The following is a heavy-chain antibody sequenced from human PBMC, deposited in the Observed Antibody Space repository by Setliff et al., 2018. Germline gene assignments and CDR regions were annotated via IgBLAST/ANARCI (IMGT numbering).Heavy chain of an antibody. J-gene: IGHJ6*03. CDR1: GGTFNNYL. V-gene: IGHV1-69*05. CDR3: AREGVDSRSSTDYRYYMDV. D-gene: IGHD6-6*01. CDR2: IIPIFGTT. Sequence: SVKVSCKASGGTFNNYLISWVRQAPGQGLEWMGGIIPIFGTTNYAQKFQGRATIITDESTSTAYMELSSLRSEDTAVYYCAREGVDSRSSTDYRYYMDVWGKGTTVTVSS.